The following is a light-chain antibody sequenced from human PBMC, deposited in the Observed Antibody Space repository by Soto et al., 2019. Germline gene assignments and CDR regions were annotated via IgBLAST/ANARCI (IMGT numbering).Light chain of an antibody. J-gene: IGKJ3*01. V-gene: IGKV3-11*01. CDR2: DAS. Sequence: EIVLTQSPATLSLSPGERATLSCRASQSVSSYLAWYQQKPGQAPRLLIYDASNRATGIPARFSGSGSGTDFTITIRSLEPEDFAVYYCQQRNNWPPLFTFGPGTKVDIK. CDR3: QQRNNWPPLFT. CDR1: QSVSSY.